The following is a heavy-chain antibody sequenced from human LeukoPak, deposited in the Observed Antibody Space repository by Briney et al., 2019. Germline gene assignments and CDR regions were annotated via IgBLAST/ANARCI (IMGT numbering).Heavy chain of an antibody. D-gene: IGHD2-15*01. CDR3: AREQWRYFDY. Sequence: GGSPRLSCAASGFTFSSYRMSWVRQAPGKGLEWVANIKQDGSEKYYVDSVKGRFTISRDNAKNSLYLQMNSLRAEDTAVYYCAREQWRYFDYWGQGTLVTVSS. V-gene: IGHV3-7*03. CDR2: IKQDGSEK. CDR1: GFTFSSYR. J-gene: IGHJ4*02.